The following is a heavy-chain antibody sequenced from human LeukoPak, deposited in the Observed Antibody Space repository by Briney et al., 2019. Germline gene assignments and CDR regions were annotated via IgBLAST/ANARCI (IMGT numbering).Heavy chain of an antibody. CDR1: GFTFSSYW. D-gene: IGHD3-22*01. CDR2: IKQDGSGK. Sequence: PGRSLRLSCAASGFTFSSYWMSWVRQAPGKGLEWVANIKQDGSGKYYVDSVKGRFTISRDNAKNSLYLQMNSLRAEDTAVYYCARVDSSGYSSPGDAFDIWGQGTMVTVSS. CDR3: ARVDSSGYSSPGDAFDI. V-gene: IGHV3-7*01. J-gene: IGHJ3*02.